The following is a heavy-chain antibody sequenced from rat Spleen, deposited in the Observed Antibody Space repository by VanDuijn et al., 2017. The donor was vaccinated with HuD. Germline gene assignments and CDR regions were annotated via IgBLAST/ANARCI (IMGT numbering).Heavy chain of an antibody. CDR2: ISYDGGST. CDR3: AKDKGEYNNLFDY. CDR1: GLSFSNYD. Sequence: EVQLVESGGGLVQPGRSLKLSCAASGLSFSNYDMAWVRQAPTKGLEWVATISYDGGSTYYRDSVKGRFTISRDNAKSTLYLQMDSLRSEDTATYYCAKDKGEYNNLFDYWGQGVMVTVTS. D-gene: IGHD1-10*01. J-gene: IGHJ2*01. V-gene: IGHV5-20*01.